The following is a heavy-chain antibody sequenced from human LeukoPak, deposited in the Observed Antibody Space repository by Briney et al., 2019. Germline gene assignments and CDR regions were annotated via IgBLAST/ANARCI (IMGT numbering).Heavy chain of an antibody. Sequence: GESLKISCKGSGYSFTSYGISWVRQAPGQGLEWMGWISAYNGNTNYAQKLQGRVTMTTDTSTSTAYMELRSLRSDDTAVYYCAREASGYRYSDFDYWGQGTLVTVSS. CDR3: AREASGYRYSDFDY. J-gene: IGHJ4*02. CDR1: GYSFTSYG. D-gene: IGHD3-3*01. V-gene: IGHV1-18*01. CDR2: ISAYNGNT.